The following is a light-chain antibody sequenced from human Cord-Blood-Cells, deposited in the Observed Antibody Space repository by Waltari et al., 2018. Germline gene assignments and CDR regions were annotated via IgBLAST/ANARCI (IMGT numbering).Light chain of an antibody. Sequence: EIVMTPSPATLSVSPGERATPSCRASQSVSRNLAWYQQKPGQAPRLLIYGASTRDTGIPARFSGSGSGTEFTLTISSLQSEDFAVYYCQQYNNWPFTFGPGTKVDIK. CDR3: QQYNNWPFT. J-gene: IGKJ3*01. V-gene: IGKV3-15*01. CDR1: QSVSRN. CDR2: GAS.